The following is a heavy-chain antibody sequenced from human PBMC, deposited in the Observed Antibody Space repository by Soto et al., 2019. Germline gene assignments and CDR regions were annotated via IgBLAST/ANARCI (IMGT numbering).Heavy chain of an antibody. CDR1: GYTFFTYD. V-gene: IGHV1-18*01. Sequence: ASVKVSCKASGYTFFTYDISWLRQAPGQGLEWMGWISTYSGDTKYAQKFQGRVTMTTDTSTTTAYLELRSLRSDDTAVYYCARHHGTTTSENWFDPWGQGTLVTVSS. CDR2: ISTYSGDT. CDR3: ARHHGTTTSENWFDP. J-gene: IGHJ5*02. D-gene: IGHD3-3*01.